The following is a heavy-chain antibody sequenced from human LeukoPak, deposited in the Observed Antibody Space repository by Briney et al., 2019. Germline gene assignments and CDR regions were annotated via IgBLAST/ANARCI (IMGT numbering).Heavy chain of an antibody. CDR2: IYSSGST. D-gene: IGHD3-16*02. CDR3: ARDHINVNAFDI. J-gene: IGHJ3*02. CDR1: GFTATTNY. V-gene: IGHV3-53*01. Sequence: GGSLRLSCAGSGFTATTNYMSWVRQAPGKGLGWVSVIYSSGSTSYADSVKGRFTISRDSSKNTVYLQMNSLRAEDTAVYYCARDHINVNAFDIWGQGTMVTVSS.